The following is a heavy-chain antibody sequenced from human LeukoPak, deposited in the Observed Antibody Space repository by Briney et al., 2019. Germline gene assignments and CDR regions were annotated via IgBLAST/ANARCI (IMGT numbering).Heavy chain of an antibody. V-gene: IGHV3-33*01. CDR2: IWYDGNNK. J-gene: IGHJ4*02. CDR1: GFTFSSYG. CDR3: ARGSGNYYNRLDY. Sequence: GGSLRLSCAASGFTFSSYGMHWVRQAPGKGLEWVAVIWYDGNNKYYVDSVKGRFTISRDNSKNTLYLQMNSLRAEGTAVYYCARGSGNYYNRLDYWGQGTLVTVSS. D-gene: IGHD1-26*01.